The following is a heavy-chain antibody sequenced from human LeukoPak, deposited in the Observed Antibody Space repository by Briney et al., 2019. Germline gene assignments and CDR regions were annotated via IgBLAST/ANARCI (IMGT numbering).Heavy chain of an antibody. D-gene: IGHD1-1*01. Sequence: GGSLRLSCAASGFTFRSYSMNWVRQAPGKGLEWVSSINSDSNYIYYADSVQGRFTISRDNAKNTLSLQMNSLRVEDTAVYYCAKDWGTSGTTGWMFEYWGQGTLVAVSS. CDR2: INSDSNYI. V-gene: IGHV3-21*01. CDR1: GFTFRSYS. J-gene: IGHJ4*02. CDR3: AKDWGTSGTTGWMFEY.